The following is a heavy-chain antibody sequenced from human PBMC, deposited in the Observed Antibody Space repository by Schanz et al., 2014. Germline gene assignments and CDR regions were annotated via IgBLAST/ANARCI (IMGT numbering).Heavy chain of an antibody. CDR3: AKAPYADYGYFHY. D-gene: IGHD4-17*01. CDR1: GFSISDAW. Sequence: VQLVESGGGLVKPGGSLTLSCAASGFSISDAWMHWVRQVPGKGLEWVAVVCYDGSKKYYADSVKGRFTTSRDTSKNTLYVQMDSLRAEDTAIYHCAKAPYADYGYFHYWGQGTLVPVSS. V-gene: IGHV3-33*06. J-gene: IGHJ4*02. CDR2: VCYDGSKK.